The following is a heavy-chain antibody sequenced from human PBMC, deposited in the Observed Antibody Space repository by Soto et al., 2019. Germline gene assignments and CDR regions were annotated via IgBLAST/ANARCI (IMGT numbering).Heavy chain of an antibody. CDR1: GFTFDDHG. V-gene: IGHV3-20*04. Sequence: EVQLVESGGGVVRPGGSLRLSCTASGFTFDDHGMSWVRQAPGQGLEWVAAINWSGADTGYEDSVKGRFTISRDNGKNSLFLQMNSLPAEDTALYCCASKNGIADQYYMDVWCKGTTVTVSS. D-gene: IGHD6-13*01. CDR2: INWSGADT. J-gene: IGHJ6*03. CDR3: ASKNGIADQYYMDV.